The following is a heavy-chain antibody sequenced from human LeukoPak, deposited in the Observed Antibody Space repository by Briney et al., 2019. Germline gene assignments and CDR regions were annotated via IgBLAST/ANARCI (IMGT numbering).Heavy chain of an antibody. CDR1: GGSFSGYY. J-gene: IGHJ4*02. CDR3: ARSGYSSSWYYSVGLGIDY. CDR2: INHSGST. V-gene: IGHV4-34*01. Sequence: SETPSLTCAVYGGSFSGYYWSWIRQPPGKGLEWIGEINHSGSTNYNPSLKSRVTISVDTSKNQFSLKLSSVTAADTAVYYCARSGYSSSWYYSVGLGIDYWGQGTLVTVSS. D-gene: IGHD6-13*01.